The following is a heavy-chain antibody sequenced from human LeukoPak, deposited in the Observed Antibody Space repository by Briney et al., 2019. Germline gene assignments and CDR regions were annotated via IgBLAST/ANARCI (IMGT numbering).Heavy chain of an antibody. Sequence: SETLSLTCAVYGVSFSGYYWSWIRQPPGKGLEWIGEINHSGSTNYNPSLKSRVTISVDTSKNQFSLKLSSVTAADTAVYYCARGSTGGWFDPWGQGTLVTVSS. CDR2: INHSGST. V-gene: IGHV4-34*01. CDR3: ARGSTGGWFDP. J-gene: IGHJ5*02. CDR1: GVSFSGYY.